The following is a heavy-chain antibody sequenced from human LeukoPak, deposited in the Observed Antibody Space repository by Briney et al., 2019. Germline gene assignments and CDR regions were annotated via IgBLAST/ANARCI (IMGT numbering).Heavy chain of an antibody. CDR3: ARVALVSGPSYGSESEAADY. D-gene: IGHD3-10*01. CDR1: GFTLITYS. Sequence: GGSLRLSCAASGFTLITYSMNWVRQAPGKGLEWVSSISSSSSYIYYADSVRARFTISRDNPNNSLYLQMNSLRADDTAVYYCARVALVSGPSYGSESEAADYWGQGTLVTVSS. J-gene: IGHJ4*02. CDR2: ISSSSSYI. V-gene: IGHV3-21*01.